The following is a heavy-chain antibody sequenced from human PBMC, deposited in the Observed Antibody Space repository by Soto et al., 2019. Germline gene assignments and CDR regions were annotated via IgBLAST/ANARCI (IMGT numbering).Heavy chain of an antibody. Sequence: ASVKVSCKASGYTFTSYGISWVRQAPGQGLEWTGWISAYNGNTNYAQKLQGRVTMTTGTSTSTAYMELRSLRSDDTAVYYCAVAVAGLYYFDYWGQGTLVTVSS. CDR1: GYTFTSYG. D-gene: IGHD6-19*01. CDR2: ISAYNGNT. J-gene: IGHJ4*02. CDR3: AVAVAGLYYFDY. V-gene: IGHV1-18*01.